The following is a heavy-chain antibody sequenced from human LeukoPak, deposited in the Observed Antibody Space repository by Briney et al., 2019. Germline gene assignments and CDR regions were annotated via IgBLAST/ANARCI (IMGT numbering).Heavy chain of an antibody. Sequence: GRSLRLSCAASGFTFSSYAMHWVRQAPGKGLVWVSRINSDGSSTSYADSVKGRFTISRDNAKNTLYLQMNSLRAEDTAVYYCARAYCGGGCYSDGYWGQGTLVTVSS. D-gene: IGHD2-21*02. V-gene: IGHV3-74*01. CDR2: INSDGSST. CDR1: GFTFSSYA. CDR3: ARAYCGGGCYSDGY. J-gene: IGHJ4*02.